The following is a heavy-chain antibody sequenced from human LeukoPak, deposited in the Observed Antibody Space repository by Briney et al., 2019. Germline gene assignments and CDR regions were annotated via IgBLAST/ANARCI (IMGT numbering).Heavy chain of an antibody. J-gene: IGHJ4*02. CDR3: ARETPYLGRLLEWLSAYYFDY. CDR1: GGSISSYY. V-gene: IGHV4-4*07. D-gene: IGHD3-3*01. Sequence: SETLSLTCTVSGGSISSYYWSWIRQPAGKGLEWIGRIYTSGSTNYNPSLKSRVTMSVDTSKNQFSLKLSSVTAADTAVYYCARETPYLGRLLEWLSAYYFDYWGQGTLVTVSS. CDR2: IYTSGST.